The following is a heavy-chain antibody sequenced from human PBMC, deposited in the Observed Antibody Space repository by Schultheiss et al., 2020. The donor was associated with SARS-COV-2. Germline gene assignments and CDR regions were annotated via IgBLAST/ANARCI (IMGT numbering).Heavy chain of an antibody. CDR3: ANQMIVVVYWYFDL. V-gene: IGHV3-30-3*01. CDR2: ISYDGSNK. Sequence: GGSLRLSCAASGFTFSSYAMHWVRQAPGKGLEWVAVISYDGSNKYYADSVKGRFTISRDNSKNTLYLQMNSLRAEDTAVYYCANQMIVVVYWYFDLWGRGTLVTVSS. CDR1: GFTFSSYA. D-gene: IGHD3-22*01. J-gene: IGHJ2*01.